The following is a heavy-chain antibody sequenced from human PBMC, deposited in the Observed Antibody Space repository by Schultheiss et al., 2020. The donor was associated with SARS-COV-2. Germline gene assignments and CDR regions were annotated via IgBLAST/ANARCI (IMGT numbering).Heavy chain of an antibody. D-gene: IGHD3-9*01. CDR3: ARGPAGYYDILTGYYCDY. V-gene: IGHV3-64*01. Sequence: GESLKISCAASGFTFSSYAMHWVRQAPGKGLEYVSAISSNGGSTYYANSVKGRFTISRDNSKNTLYLQMGSLRAEDMAVYYCARGPAGYYDILTGYYCDYWGQGTLVTVSS. CDR2: ISSNGGST. CDR1: GFTFSSYA. J-gene: IGHJ4*02.